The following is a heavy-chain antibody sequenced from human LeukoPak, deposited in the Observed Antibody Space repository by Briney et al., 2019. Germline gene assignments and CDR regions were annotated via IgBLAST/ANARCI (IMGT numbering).Heavy chain of an antibody. CDR3: AREAPHSSNWYAGDYYYYYMDV. CDR2: LYPTVGT. V-gene: IGHV4-4*09. Sequence: SETLSLTCTVSRGYINDDYWNWIRQPPGKGLEWIGYLYPTVGTKYNPSLKSRATISIETSRKEVSLTLTSVTAADTAVYFCAREAPHSSNWYAGDYYYYYMDVWGKGTTVTVSS. CDR1: RGYINDDY. D-gene: IGHD6-13*01. J-gene: IGHJ6*03.